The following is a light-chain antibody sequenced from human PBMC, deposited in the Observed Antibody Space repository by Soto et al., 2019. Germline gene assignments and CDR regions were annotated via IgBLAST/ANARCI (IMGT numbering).Light chain of an antibody. CDR3: CSFALRSTLI. CDR2: DVS. V-gene: IGLV2-14*03. J-gene: IGLJ2*01. CDR1: DSDVGGFNY. Sequence: QSALTQPASVSGAPGQSITISCTGTDSDVGGFNYVSWYQQYPGKAPKLMIYDVSDRPSGVSNRFSGSKSGNTASLTISGLQAEDEADYYCCSFALRSTLIFGGGTKLTVL.